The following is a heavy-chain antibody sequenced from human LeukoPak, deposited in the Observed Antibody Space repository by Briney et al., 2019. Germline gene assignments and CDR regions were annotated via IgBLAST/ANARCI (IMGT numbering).Heavy chain of an antibody. J-gene: IGHJ4*02. V-gene: IGHV3-64*01. CDR3: ARAAAAGIFDF. D-gene: IGHD6-13*01. Sequence: GGSLRLSCAASGFTFSSYAMHWVRQAPGKGLEYVSGISSNGGSTYYANSVKGRFTISRDNSKNTLYLQMGSLRAEDMAVYYCARAAAAGIFDFWGQGTLVTVSS. CDR2: ISSNGGST. CDR1: GFTFSSYA.